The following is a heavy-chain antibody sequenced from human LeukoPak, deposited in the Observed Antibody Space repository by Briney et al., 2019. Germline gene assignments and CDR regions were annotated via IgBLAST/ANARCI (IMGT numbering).Heavy chain of an antibody. D-gene: IGHD2-2*01. CDR2: IYPGDSDT. CDR1: GYSFTSHW. J-gene: IGHJ4*02. V-gene: IGHV5-51*01. Sequence: GESLKISCKGSGYSFTSHWIGWVRQMPGKGLEWLGIIYPGDSDTRYSPSFQGQVTISADKSISTAYLQWSSLKASDTAMYYCARREYCSSTSCPRPFDYWGQGTLVTVSS. CDR3: ARREYCSSTSCPRPFDY.